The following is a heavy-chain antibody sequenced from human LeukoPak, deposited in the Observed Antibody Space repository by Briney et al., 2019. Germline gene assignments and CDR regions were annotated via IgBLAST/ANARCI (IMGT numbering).Heavy chain of an antibody. J-gene: IGHJ4*02. Sequence: SVKVSCKASGGTFSSYAISWVRQAPGQGIEWMGRIIPIFGTANYAQKFQGRVTITTDESTSTAYMELSSLRSEDTAVYYCARTGNGGNFVGWGQGTLVTVSS. CDR1: GGTFSSYA. CDR3: ARTGNGGNFVG. V-gene: IGHV1-69*05. D-gene: IGHD4-23*01. CDR2: IIPIFGTA.